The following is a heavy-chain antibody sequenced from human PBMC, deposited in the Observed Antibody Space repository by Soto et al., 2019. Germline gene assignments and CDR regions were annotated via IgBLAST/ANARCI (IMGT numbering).Heavy chain of an antibody. CDR2: IYHRGST. CDR3: ARASSLTRWFDA. Sequence: QLQLQESGSGLVKPSQTLSLTCAVSGGSISSGGYSWSWIRQPPGKGLEWIGYIYHRGSTYYNPSRKSRVTISVDTSKNHCSLKLSSVTAADTAVYYCARASSLTRWFDAWGQGTLVTVSS. D-gene: IGHD3-3*01. J-gene: IGHJ5*02. V-gene: IGHV4-30-2*01. CDR1: GGSISSGGYS.